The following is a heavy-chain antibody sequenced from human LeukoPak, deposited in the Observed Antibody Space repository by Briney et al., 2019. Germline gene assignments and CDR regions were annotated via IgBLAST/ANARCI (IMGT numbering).Heavy chain of an antibody. CDR3: ARARRGSGSYSDY. J-gene: IGHJ4*02. CDR1: GGTFISYA. CDR2: IIPILGIA. D-gene: IGHD3-10*01. Sequence: VASVKVSCKASGGTFISYAISWVRQAPGQGLEWMGRIIPILGIANYAQKFQGRVTITADKSTSTAYMELSSLRSEDTAVYYCARARRGSGSYSDYWGQGTLVTVSS. V-gene: IGHV1-69*04.